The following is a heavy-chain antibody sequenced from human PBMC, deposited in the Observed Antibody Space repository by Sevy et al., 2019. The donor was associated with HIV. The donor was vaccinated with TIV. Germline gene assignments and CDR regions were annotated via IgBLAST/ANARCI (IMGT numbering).Heavy chain of an antibody. Sequence: GGSLRLSCRASGFTFDDYTMSWVRQAPGKGLEWVAFIRSKAYGGTTEYAASVKGRFTISRDESKSIAYLQMNSLKTEDTAAYYCTRVEGAADWGMDVWGQGTTVTVSS. CDR1: GFTFDDYT. CDR2: IRSKAYGGTT. J-gene: IGHJ6*02. CDR3: TRVEGAADWGMDV. V-gene: IGHV3-49*04. D-gene: IGHD1-26*01.